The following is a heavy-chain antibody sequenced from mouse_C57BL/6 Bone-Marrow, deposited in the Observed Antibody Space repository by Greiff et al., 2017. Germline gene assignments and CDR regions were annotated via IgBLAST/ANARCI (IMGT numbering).Heavy chain of an antibody. V-gene: IGHV14-3*01. D-gene: IGHD1-1*01. CDR1: GYNITNTY. Sequence: EVQLQQSVAELVRPGASVKLSCTASGYNITNTYMHWVKQRPEQGLEWIGRIDPANGNTKYAPKFQGKATLTADTSSNTAYMQLSSLTSEDTAFXYCASSYGSSHRYYAMDYWGQGTSVTVSS. J-gene: IGHJ4*01. CDR3: ASSYGSSHRYYAMDY. CDR2: IDPANGNT.